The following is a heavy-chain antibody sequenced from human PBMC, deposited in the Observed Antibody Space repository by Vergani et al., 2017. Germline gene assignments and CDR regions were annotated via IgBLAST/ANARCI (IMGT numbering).Heavy chain of an antibody. CDR2: ISYDGSNK. V-gene: IGHV3-30*01. D-gene: IGHD6-6*01. CDR3: AKCIAARSRLGAFDI. Sequence: QVQLVESGGGVVQPWRSLRLSCAASGFTFSSYALPWVCQAPGKGLERVAVISYDGSNKYYADYVKGRFTISRDNSKNTLYLQMNSLRAEDTAVYDCAKCIAARSRLGAFDIWGQGTMVTVSS. J-gene: IGHJ3*02. CDR1: GFTFSSYA.